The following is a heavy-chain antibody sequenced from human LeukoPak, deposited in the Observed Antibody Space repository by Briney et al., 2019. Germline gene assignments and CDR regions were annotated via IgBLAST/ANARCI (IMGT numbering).Heavy chain of an antibody. CDR2: INPSGGST. Sequence: SVKVSCKASGYTFTSYYMHWVRQAPGQGLEWMGIINPSGGSTSYAQKFQGRVTMTRDTSTSTVYMELSSLRSEDTAVYYCARDIPSSGYYNWFDPWGQGTLVTVSS. D-gene: IGHD3-22*01. J-gene: IGHJ5*02. V-gene: IGHV1-46*01. CDR3: ARDIPSSGYYNWFDP. CDR1: GYTFTSYY.